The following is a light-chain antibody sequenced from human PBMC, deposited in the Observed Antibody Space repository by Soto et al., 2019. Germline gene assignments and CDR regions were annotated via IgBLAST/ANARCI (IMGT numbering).Light chain of an antibody. J-gene: IGKJ1*01. CDR1: QTISDF. V-gene: IGKV1-39*01. Sequence: DILVTQSPSSLSASVGDRVTITCRASQTISDFLNWYQLKPGKAPKLLIYAASTLHSGVPSRFSGSGSGTDFTLTISSLQPYDFATYYCQQYNSYSPRTFGQGTKVDIK. CDR3: QQYNSYSPRT. CDR2: AAS.